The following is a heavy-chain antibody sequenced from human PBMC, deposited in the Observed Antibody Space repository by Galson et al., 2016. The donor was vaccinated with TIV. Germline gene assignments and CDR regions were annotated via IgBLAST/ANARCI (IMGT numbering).Heavy chain of an antibody. V-gene: IGHV1-69*01. D-gene: IGHD5-18*01. CDR3: AKCRNTAMDTYYYYYGLDV. Sequence: VKVSCKASGGTFSSFVVTWVRQAPGQGLEWMGGIIPLFGEAHYAQRFQGRVTISADESTSTVYMELRSLRSGDTAVYYCAKCRNTAMDTYYYYYGLDVWGQGTTVTVSS. J-gene: IGHJ6*02. CDR2: IIPLFGEA. CDR1: GGTFSSFV.